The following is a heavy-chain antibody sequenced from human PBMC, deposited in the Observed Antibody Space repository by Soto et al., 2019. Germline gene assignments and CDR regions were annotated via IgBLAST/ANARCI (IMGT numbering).Heavy chain of an antibody. D-gene: IGHD6-19*01. CDR3: ARDRGQWLVHGGYDI. Sequence: SETLSLTCTVSGGSMSSYYWSWIRQPPGKGLEWIGYIYYSGSTNYNPSLKSRVTISVDTSKNQFSLKLSSVTAADAALYYCARDRGQWLVHGGYDIWGQGTMVTVSS. J-gene: IGHJ3*02. CDR2: IYYSGST. V-gene: IGHV4-59*01. CDR1: GGSMSSYY.